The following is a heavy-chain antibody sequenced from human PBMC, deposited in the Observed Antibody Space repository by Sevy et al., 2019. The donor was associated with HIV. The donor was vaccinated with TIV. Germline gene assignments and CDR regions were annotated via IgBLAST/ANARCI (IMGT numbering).Heavy chain of an antibody. V-gene: IGHV4-59*08. D-gene: IGHD1-26*01. Sequence: SETRSLTCTVSGGSITSLYWNWIRQPPGKGLEWIANIYYNDHINYNPSLMSVVTLSLDTSKNQFSLRLSSVTAADTAMYYCAGENAWGRGYSWGQGTLVTVSS. CDR1: GGSITSLY. J-gene: IGHJ4*02. CDR3: AGENAWGRGYS. CDR2: IYYNDHI.